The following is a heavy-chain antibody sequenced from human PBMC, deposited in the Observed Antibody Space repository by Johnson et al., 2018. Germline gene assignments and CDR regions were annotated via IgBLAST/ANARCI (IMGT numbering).Heavy chain of an antibody. J-gene: IGHJ6*02. Sequence: QVQLVESGAEVKKPGSSVKVSCKASGGTFSSYAISWVRQAPGQGLEWMGGIIPIFGTANYAQKFQGRVTITADESTGPAYMELSSLRSEDTAGYYCASSTAAGTYYYYGMDVWGQGTTVTVSS. V-gene: IGHV1-69*01. CDR2: IIPIFGTA. CDR3: ASSTAAGTYYYYGMDV. CDR1: GGTFSSYA. D-gene: IGHD6-13*01.